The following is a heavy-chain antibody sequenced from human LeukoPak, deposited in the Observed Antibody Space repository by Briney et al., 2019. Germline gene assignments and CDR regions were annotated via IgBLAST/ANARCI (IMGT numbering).Heavy chain of an antibody. CDR2: ISYDGSNK. D-gene: IGHD1-7*01. J-gene: IGHJ3*02. Sequence: GGSLRLSCAASGFTLSSYGMHWVRQAPGKGLEWVAVISYDGSNKYYADSVKGRFTISRDNSKNTLYLQMNSPRAEDTAVYYCAKDVGPWNYYAFDIWGQGTMVTVSS. CDR3: AKDVGPWNYYAFDI. V-gene: IGHV3-30*18. CDR1: GFTLSSYG.